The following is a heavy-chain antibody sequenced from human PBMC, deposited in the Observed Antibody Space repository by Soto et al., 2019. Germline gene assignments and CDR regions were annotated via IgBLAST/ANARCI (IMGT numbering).Heavy chain of an antibody. CDR2: IWYDGSNK. Sequence: GGSLRLSCAASGFTFSSYGMHWVRQAPGKGLEWVAVIWYDGSNKYYADSVKGRFTISRDNSKNTLYLQMNSLRAEDTAVYYCARDRTGTLRYFDWHEPRVYYYGMDVWGQGTTVTVSS. CDR1: GFTFSSYG. V-gene: IGHV3-33*01. J-gene: IGHJ6*02. D-gene: IGHD3-9*01. CDR3: ARDRTGTLRYFDWHEPRVYYYGMDV.